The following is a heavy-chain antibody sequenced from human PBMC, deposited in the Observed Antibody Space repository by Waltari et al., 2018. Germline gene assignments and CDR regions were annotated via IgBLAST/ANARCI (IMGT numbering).Heavy chain of an antibody. Sequence: QVQLVQSGAEVKKPGASVKVSCKASGYTFTSYDMHWVRQAPGQGLEWMGIINPSGGSPSYAQKFQGRVTMTRDTSTSTVYMELSSLRYEDTAVYYCARDRLAYDSSGYYYDYWGQGTLVTVSS. CDR2: INPSGGSP. CDR3: ARDRLAYDSSGYYYDY. J-gene: IGHJ4*02. CDR1: GYTFTSYD. V-gene: IGHV1-46*01. D-gene: IGHD3-22*01.